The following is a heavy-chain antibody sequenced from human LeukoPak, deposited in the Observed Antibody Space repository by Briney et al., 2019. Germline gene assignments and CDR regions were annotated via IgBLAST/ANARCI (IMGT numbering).Heavy chain of an antibody. J-gene: IGHJ6*03. V-gene: IGHV1-69*13. CDR2: IIPILSTA. CDR3: ARVPIFGVVYYYMDV. CDR1: GGTFSTYA. Sequence: GASVKVSCKASGGTFSTYAISWVRQAPGQELEWMGGIIPILSTANYAQKFQGRVTIIADESTSTAYMELSSLRSEDTAVYYCARVPIFGVVYYYMDVWGKGTTVTVSS. D-gene: IGHD3-3*01.